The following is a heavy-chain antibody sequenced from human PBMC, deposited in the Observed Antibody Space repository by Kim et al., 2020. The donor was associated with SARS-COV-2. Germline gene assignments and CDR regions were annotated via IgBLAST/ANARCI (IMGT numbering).Heavy chain of an antibody. Sequence: GGSLRLSCAASGFTFSSYAMSWVRQAPGKGLEWVSAISGSGGSTYYADSVKGRFTISRDNSKNTLYLQMNSLRAEDTAVYYCARSDYGDYGGGYWGQGTLVTVSS. J-gene: IGHJ4*02. V-gene: IGHV3-23*01. D-gene: IGHD4-17*01. CDR3: ARSDYGDYGGGY. CDR1: GFTFSSYA. CDR2: ISGSGGST.